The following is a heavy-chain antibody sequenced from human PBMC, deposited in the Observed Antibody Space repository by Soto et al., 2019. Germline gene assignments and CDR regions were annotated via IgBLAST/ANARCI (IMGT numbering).Heavy chain of an antibody. CDR3: ARETHFIDY. Sequence: DVQLVESGGDLVQPGGSLRLSCAASGFSFSSYWMTWVRQAPGKGLEWVANIKQDGREKYYVASVKGRFTISRDNGKSLLFLQLNSLRDEDTAVYYCARETHFIDYWGQGTLVSVSA. CDR1: GFSFSSYW. V-gene: IGHV3-7*01. CDR2: IKQDGREK. J-gene: IGHJ4*02.